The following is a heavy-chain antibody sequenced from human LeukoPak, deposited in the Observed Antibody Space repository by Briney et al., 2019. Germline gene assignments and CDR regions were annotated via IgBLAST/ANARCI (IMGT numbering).Heavy chain of an antibody. CDR1: GHTLSELS. CDR3: ATYYFDSRGYSYAGGYFDN. V-gene: IGHV1-24*01. Sequence: ASVKVSCKVSGHTLSELSMHWVRQAPGKGLEWMGGFDPEDGETIYAQKFQGRVTMTEDTSTDTAYMELSSLRSEDTAVFYCATYYFDSRGYSYAGGYFDNWGQGTLVTVSS. J-gene: IGHJ4*02. CDR2: FDPEDGET. D-gene: IGHD3-22*01.